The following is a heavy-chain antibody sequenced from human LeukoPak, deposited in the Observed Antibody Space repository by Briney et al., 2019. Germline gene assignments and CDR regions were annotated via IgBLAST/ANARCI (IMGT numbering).Heavy chain of an antibody. J-gene: IGHJ5*02. V-gene: IGHV1-69*04. D-gene: IGHD5-18*01. CDR2: IIPILGIA. CDR3: ARGVDTAMAGGNWFDP. CDR1: GGTFSSYA. Sequence: GASVKVSCKASGGTFSSYAISWVRQAPGQGLEWMGRIIPILGIANYAQKFQGRVTITADKSTSTAYMELSSLRSEDTAVYYCARGVDTAMAGGNWFDPWGQGTLVTVSS.